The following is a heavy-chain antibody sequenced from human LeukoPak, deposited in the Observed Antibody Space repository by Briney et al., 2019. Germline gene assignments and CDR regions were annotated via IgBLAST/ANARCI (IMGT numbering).Heavy chain of an antibody. CDR2: INAGNGNT. J-gene: IGHJ5*02. Sequence: ASVKVSCKASGYTFTSYAMHRVRQAPGQRLEWMGWINAGNGNTKYSQKFQGRVTITRDTSASTAYMELSSLRSEDTAVYYCARAPNKYYYGSGNWFDPWGQGTLVTVSP. V-gene: IGHV1-3*01. CDR3: ARAPNKYYYGSGNWFDP. D-gene: IGHD3-10*01. CDR1: GYTFTSYA.